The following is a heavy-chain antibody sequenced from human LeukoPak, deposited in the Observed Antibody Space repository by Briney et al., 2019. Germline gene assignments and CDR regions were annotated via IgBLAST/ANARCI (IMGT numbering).Heavy chain of an antibody. CDR2: INHSGST. D-gene: IGHD3-16*01. V-gene: IGHV4-34*01. CDR1: GGSFSDYF. J-gene: IGHJ5*02. CDR3: ARHGVVTWFDP. Sequence: SETLSLTCAVYGGSFSDYFWSWLRQTPEKGLEWIGEINHSGSTNYNPSLKSRVIMSVDTSKNQFSVKLRSVTAADTAVYYCARHGVVTWFDPWGQGTLVTVSS.